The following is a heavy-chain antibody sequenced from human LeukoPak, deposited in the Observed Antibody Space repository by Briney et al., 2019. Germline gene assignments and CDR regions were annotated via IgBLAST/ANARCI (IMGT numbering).Heavy chain of an antibody. CDR3: GTLLSNGPFHY. CDR2: IYPNSGAT. J-gene: IGHJ4*02. Sequence: ASVKVSCKASGYTFTGYYMHWVRQAPGQGLEWMGWIYPNSGATKYAQKFQGRVTMTRDTSISTAYMELSGLRSDDTAVYYCGTLLSNGPFHYWGQGTLVPVPS. CDR1: GYTFTGYY. V-gene: IGHV1-2*02.